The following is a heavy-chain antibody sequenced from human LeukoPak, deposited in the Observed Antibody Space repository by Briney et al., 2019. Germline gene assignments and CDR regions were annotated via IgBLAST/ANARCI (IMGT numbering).Heavy chain of an antibody. V-gene: IGHV3-7*01. Sequence: PGGSLRLSCAASGFTFSSYWMSWVRQAPGKGLEWVANIKKDGSEKYYVDSVKGRFTISRDNAKTSLYLQMNSLRAEDTAVYYCARDLSGLTGYSYGRGIDYWGQGTLVTVSS. CDR2: IKKDGSEK. CDR1: GFTFSSYW. D-gene: IGHD5-18*01. CDR3: ARDLSGLTGYSYGRGIDY. J-gene: IGHJ4*02.